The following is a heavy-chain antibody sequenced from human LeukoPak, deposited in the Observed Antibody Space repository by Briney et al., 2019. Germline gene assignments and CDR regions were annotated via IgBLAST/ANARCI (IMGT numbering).Heavy chain of an antibody. V-gene: IGHV4-59*01. J-gene: IGHJ4*02. CDR2: VYYSGST. CDR1: GGSISIYY. CDR3: ARGSYYYGSGSWEYYFDY. D-gene: IGHD3-10*01. Sequence: SETLSLTCTASGGSISIYYWNWIRQPPGKGLEWIGFVYYSGSTNYNPSLKSRVIISIDTSKNQFSLKLSSVTAADTAVYYCARGSYYYGSGSWEYYFDYWGQGTLVTVSS.